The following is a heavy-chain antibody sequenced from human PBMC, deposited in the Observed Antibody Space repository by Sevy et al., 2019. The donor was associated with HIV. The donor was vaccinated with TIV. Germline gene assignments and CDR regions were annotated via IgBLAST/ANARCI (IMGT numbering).Heavy chain of an antibody. J-gene: IGHJ4*02. CDR1: GFTFSTYG. CDR2: IWFDGSNK. CDR3: ARAVISDWYQSFDY. V-gene: IGHV3-33*01. Sequence: GGSLRLSCAASGFTFSTYGMHCVRQAPGKGLEWAALIWFDGSNKYYADSVKGRFTISRDNAKNTLYLQMSSLRAEDTAVYYCARAVISDWYQSFDYWGQGTLVTVSS. D-gene: IGHD6-19*01.